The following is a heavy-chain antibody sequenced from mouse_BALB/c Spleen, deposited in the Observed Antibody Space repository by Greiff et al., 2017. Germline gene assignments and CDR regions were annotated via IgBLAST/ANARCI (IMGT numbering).Heavy chain of an antibody. J-gene: IGHJ4*01. CDR2: INPSTGYT. D-gene: IGHD1-1*01. Sequence: VKLQQSGAELAKPGASVKMSCKASGYTFTSYWMHWVKQRPGQGLEWIGYINPSTGYTEYNQKFKDKATLTADKSSSTAYMQLSSLTSEDSAVYYCARSLYDYDAMDYWGQGTSVTVSS. CDR3: ARSLYDYDAMDY. V-gene: IGHV1-7*01. CDR1: GYTFTSYW.